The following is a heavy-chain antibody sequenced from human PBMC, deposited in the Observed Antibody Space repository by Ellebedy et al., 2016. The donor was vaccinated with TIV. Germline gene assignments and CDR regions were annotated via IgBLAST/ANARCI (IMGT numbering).Heavy chain of an antibody. J-gene: IGHJ4*02. V-gene: IGHV4-59*01. CDR2: IYYSGST. D-gene: IGHD3-10*01. CDR1: GGSISSYY. Sequence: MPGGSLRLSCTVSGGSISSYYWSWIRQPPGKGLEWIGYIYYSGSTNYNPSLKSRVTISVDTSKNQFSLKLSSVTAADTAVYYCARGPYYYGSGVFDYWGQGTLVTVSS. CDR3: ARGPYYYGSGVFDY.